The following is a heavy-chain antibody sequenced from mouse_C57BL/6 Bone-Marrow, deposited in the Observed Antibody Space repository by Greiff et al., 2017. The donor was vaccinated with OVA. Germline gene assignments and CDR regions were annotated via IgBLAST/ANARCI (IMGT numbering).Heavy chain of an antibody. CDR2: INPSSGYT. D-gene: IGHD2-12*01. J-gene: IGHJ2*01. CDR1: GYTFTSYT. Sequence: QVQLQQSGAELARPGASVKMSCKASGYTFTSYTMHWVKQRPGQGLEWIGYINPSSGYTKYNQKFKDKATLTADKSSSTAYMQLSSLTSEDSAVDYCAVLRRGYFDYWGQGTTLTVSS. CDR3: AVLRRGYFDY. V-gene: IGHV1-4*01.